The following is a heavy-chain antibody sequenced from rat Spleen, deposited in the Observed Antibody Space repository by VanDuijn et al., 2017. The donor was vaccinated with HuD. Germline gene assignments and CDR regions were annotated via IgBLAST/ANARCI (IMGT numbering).Heavy chain of an antibody. CDR3: ATQSIIRVPLFDY. D-gene: IGHD4-3*01. CDR2: ISTGGGNT. J-gene: IGHJ2*01. Sequence: EVQLVESGGGLVQPGRSLKLSCAASGFTFSHYYMAWVRQAPTKGLEWVASISTGGGNTYYRDSVKGRFTISRDNAKRILYLQMDSLRSDDSATYYCATQSIIRVPLFDYWGQGVMVTVSS. V-gene: IGHV5-25*01. CDR1: GFTFSHYY.